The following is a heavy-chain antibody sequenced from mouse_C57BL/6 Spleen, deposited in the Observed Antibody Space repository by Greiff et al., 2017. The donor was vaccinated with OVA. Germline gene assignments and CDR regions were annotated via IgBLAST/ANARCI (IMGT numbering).Heavy chain of an antibody. CDR3: AREGESYFGC. CDR2: IYPGDGDN. J-gene: IGHJ2*01. CDR1: GYAFSSSW. Sequence: QVQLKESGPELVKPGASVKISCKASGYAFSSSWMNWVKQRPGKGLEWIGRIYPGDGDNNYNGKFKGKATVTADKSSSTAYMQLSSLTSEDSAVYFCAREGESYFGCWGQGTTLTVSS. V-gene: IGHV1-82*01.